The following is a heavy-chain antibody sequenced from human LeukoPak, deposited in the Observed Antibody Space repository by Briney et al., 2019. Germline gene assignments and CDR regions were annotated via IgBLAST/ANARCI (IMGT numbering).Heavy chain of an antibody. Sequence: GGSLRLSCVASGFTFSSYGMHWVRQAPGKGLEWVAVISYDGSNKYYADSVKGRFTISRDNSKNTLYLQMNSLRAEDTAVYYCAKDRAGLGHFDYWGQGTLVTVSS. CDR2: ISYDGSNK. D-gene: IGHD6-19*01. CDR1: GFTFSSYG. J-gene: IGHJ4*02. CDR3: AKDRAGLGHFDY. V-gene: IGHV3-30*18.